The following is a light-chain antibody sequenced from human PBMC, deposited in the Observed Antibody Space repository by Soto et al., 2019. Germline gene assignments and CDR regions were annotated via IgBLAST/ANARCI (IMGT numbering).Light chain of an antibody. CDR2: AAS. CDR1: PGLASSY. CDR3: QQYGSSPPYT. J-gene: IGKJ2*01. V-gene: IGKV3-20*01. Sequence: DIVVTQSPGTLSLAPGERATLSCRASPGLASSYLGWYQQKPGQPPRLLLYAASKRATGIPDRFSGSGSGTDFTLTINRLEPEGSAVYYCQQYGSSPPYTFGQGTKVDIK.